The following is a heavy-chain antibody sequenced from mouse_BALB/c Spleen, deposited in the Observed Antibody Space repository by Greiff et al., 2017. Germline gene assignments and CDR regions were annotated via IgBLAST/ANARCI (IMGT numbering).Heavy chain of an antibody. V-gene: IGHV1S81*02. CDR1: GYTFTSYW. J-gene: IGHJ2*01. CDR2: INPSNGRT. Sequence: VQLQQPGAELVKPGASVKLSCKASGYTFTSYWMHWVKQRPGQGLEWIGEINPSNGRTNYNEKFKGKATLTVDKSSSTAYMELRSLTSEDTAVYYCARKRSYYFDYGGQGTTLTVSS. CDR3: ARKRSYYFDY.